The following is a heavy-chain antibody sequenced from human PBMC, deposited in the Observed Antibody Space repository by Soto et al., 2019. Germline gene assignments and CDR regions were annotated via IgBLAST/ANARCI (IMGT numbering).Heavy chain of an antibody. V-gene: IGHV3-30*03. J-gene: IGHJ5*02. CDR2: ISYSGSST. CDR1: GFTFNTYG. Sequence: QVQVVESGGGVVQPGTSLRLSCLASGFTFNTYGMHWVRQAPGNGLEWVSSISYSGSSTSYADSVKGRFTISRDNSKNTVDLQMNSLTAEDTGFYYCVTMGVVDMQERTAWGQGTLVTVSS. CDR3: VTMGVVDMQERTA. D-gene: IGHD5-12*01.